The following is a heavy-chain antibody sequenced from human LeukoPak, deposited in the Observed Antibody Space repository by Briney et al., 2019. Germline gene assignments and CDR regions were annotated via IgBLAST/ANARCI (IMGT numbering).Heavy chain of an antibody. CDR3: PRDRAAAVPYYFDY. V-gene: IGHV3-33*01. D-gene: IGHD6-13*01. J-gene: IGHJ4*02. Sequence: PGRSLRLSCAASGFTFSSYGMHRVRQAPGKGLEWVAVIWYDGSNKYYADSVKGRFTISRDNSKNTLYLQMNSLRAEDTAVYYCPRDRAAAVPYYFDYWGQGTLVTVSS. CDR2: IWYDGSNK. CDR1: GFTFSSYG.